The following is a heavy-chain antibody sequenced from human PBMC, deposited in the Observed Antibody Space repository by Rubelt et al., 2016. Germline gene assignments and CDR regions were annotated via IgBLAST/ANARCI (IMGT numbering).Heavy chain of an antibody. V-gene: IGHV3-23*01. Sequence: EVQLLESGGGLVQPGGSLRLSCAASGFTFSSYAMSWVRQAPGKGLEWVSAISGSGGSTSYADSWEGRSTVYRDKSKNTLFLQRNGLRAADTAGYYCAKERALGYSSSSNWGQGTLVTVSS. CDR3: AKERALGYSSSSN. CDR1: GFTFSSYA. D-gene: IGHD6-6*01. J-gene: IGHJ4*02. CDR2: ISGSGGST.